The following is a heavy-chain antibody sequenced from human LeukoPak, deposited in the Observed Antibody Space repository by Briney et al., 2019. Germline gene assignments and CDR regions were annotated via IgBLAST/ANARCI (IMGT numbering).Heavy chain of an antibody. CDR1: GFTFSSYW. D-gene: IGHD1-26*01. Sequence: GGSLTLSCAASGFTFSSYWMYWVSQAPGKGPVWVSRINGDGSSTSYADSVKGRFTISRDNAKNTLYLQMNSLRAEDTAVYYCARVIVGATTGFDYWGQGTLVTVSS. J-gene: IGHJ4*02. CDR2: INGDGSST. CDR3: ARVIVGATTGFDY. V-gene: IGHV3-74*01.